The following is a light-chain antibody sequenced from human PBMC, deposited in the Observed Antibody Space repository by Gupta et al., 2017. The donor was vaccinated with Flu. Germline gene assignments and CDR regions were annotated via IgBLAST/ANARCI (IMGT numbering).Light chain of an antibody. V-gene: IGLV3-1*01. J-gene: IGLJ1*01. CDR1: KLWGKY. CDR3: QLWDSSSYV. Sequence: SYELTQPPSLSVSPGQTATITCSGNKLWGKYVCWYQQKSGQSPVLVMYQDNKRPSGIPERFSGSNSGNTATLTISGTQAMDEADYYCQLWDSSSYVFGSGTKVTGL. CDR2: QDN.